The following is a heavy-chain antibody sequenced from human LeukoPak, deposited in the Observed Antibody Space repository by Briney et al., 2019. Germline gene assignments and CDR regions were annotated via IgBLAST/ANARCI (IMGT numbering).Heavy chain of an antibody. V-gene: IGHV3-21*01. CDR1: GFTFSSYS. D-gene: IGHD5-18*01. CDR2: ISSSSSYI. J-gene: IGHJ5*02. Sequence: GGSLRLSCAASGFTFSSYSMNWVRQAPGKGLEWVSSISSSSSYIYYADSVKGRFTISRDNAKNSLYLQMNSLRAEDTAVYYCARARGYSYGYQGWFDPWGQGTLVTVSS. CDR3: ARARGYSYGYQGWFDP.